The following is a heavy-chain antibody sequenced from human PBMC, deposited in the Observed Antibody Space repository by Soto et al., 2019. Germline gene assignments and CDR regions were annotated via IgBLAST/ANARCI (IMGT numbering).Heavy chain of an antibody. V-gene: IGHV2-5*02. J-gene: IGHJ4*02. D-gene: IGHD3-22*01. Sequence: QSTLKESCPTLVKPTQTLTLTCTFSGFSLSTSGVGVGWIRQPPGQALEWLALIYLDDDKRYIPSLKSSLTITKDTSKSQVGLTMTYTDPVDTATYYCAHTMSPSSSGYYSWGQGTLVTVSS. CDR1: GFSLSTSGVG. CDR2: IYLDDDK. CDR3: AHTMSPSSSGYYS.